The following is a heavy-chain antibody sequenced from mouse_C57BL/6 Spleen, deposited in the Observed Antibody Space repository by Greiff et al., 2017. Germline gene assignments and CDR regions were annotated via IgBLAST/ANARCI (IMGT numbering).Heavy chain of an antibody. J-gene: IGHJ3*01. Sequence: VQLQQPGAELVKPGASVKVSCKASGYTFTSYWMHWVKQRPGQGLEWVGRIHPSDSDTNYNQKFKGKATLTVDKSASTAYMQLSSLTSADSAVYYCAIWEVTTGFAYWGQGTLVTVSA. CDR2: IHPSDSDT. CDR3: AIWEVTTGFAY. V-gene: IGHV1-74*01. D-gene: IGHD2-2*01. CDR1: GYTFTSYW.